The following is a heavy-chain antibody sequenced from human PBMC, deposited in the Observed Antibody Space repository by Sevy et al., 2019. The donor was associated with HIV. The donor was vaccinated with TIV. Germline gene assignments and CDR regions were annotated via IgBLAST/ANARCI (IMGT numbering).Heavy chain of an antibody. D-gene: IGHD4-17*01. Sequence: GGSLRLSCAASGFTFSTYGMHWVRQAPGKGLEWVAVMWFDGSNTYNADTVKGRFTISRDIAKNTLHLQMNSLRAEDTDVYYCARDLEFYDYGDYGPAFMPDYWGQGTLVTVSS. CDR3: ARDLEFYDYGDYGPAFMPDY. CDR2: MWFDGSNT. V-gene: IGHV3-33*01. CDR1: GFTFSTYG. J-gene: IGHJ4*02.